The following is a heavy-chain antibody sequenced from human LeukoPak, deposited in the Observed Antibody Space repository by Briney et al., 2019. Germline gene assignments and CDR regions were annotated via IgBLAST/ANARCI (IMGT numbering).Heavy chain of an antibody. D-gene: IGHD4-17*01. CDR2: IKKDGSEK. CDR1: GFTFSSHW. Sequence: GGSLRLSCAASGFTFSSHWMSWVRQAPGKGLEWVANIKKDGSEKYYVDAVRGRFTISRDNAKTSLYLQMNSLRAEDTAVYYCARATVTRGGIQNFDYWGQGTLVTVSS. V-gene: IGHV3-7*01. J-gene: IGHJ4*02. CDR3: ARATVTRGGIQNFDY.